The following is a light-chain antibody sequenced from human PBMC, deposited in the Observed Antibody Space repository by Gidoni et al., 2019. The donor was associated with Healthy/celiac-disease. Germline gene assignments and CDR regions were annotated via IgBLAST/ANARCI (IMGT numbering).Light chain of an antibody. CDR3: LQDYNYPRT. J-gene: IGKJ1*01. Sequence: AIQMTQSPSSLSASVGDSVTITCRASHGIRNDLGWYQQKPGKAPKLLIDAASSLQSGVPSRFSGSGSGTDFTLTISSLQPEDFATYYCLQDYNYPRTFGQGTKVEIK. V-gene: IGKV1-6*01. CDR1: HGIRND. CDR2: AAS.